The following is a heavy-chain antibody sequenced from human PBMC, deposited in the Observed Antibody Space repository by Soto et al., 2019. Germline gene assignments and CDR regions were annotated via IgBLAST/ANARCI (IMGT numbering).Heavy chain of an antibody. D-gene: IGHD4-17*01. CDR3: ARGGYGDYVGAFDI. V-gene: IGHV3-21*01. CDR2: ITDGSSYI. CDR1: GFTFSTYT. Sequence: GGSLRLSCAASGFTFSTYTMNWVRQAPGKGLEWVSSITDGSSYIYYADSVRGRFTISRDNAKNSLYLQMHSLRVEDTAIYYCARGGYGDYVGAFDIWGQGTMVTVSS. J-gene: IGHJ3*02.